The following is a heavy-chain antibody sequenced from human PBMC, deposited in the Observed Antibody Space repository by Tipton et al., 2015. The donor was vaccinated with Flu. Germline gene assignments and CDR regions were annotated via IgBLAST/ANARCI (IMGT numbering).Heavy chain of an antibody. J-gene: IGHJ6*02. CDR3: ARDSRAVPPYGEDV. Sequence: TLSLTCAVHGGSFSGYYWSWIRQPPGKGLEWSGEINHSGSTNYNPSLKSRVTISVDTSKNQFSLKLSSVTAADTAVYYCARDSRAVPPYGEDVWGQGTTVTVSS. V-gene: IGHV4-34*01. CDR1: GGSFSGYY. CDR2: INHSGST. D-gene: IGHD6-19*01.